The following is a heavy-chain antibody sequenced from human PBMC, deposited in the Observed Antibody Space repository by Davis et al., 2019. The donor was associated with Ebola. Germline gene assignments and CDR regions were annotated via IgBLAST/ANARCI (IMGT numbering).Heavy chain of an antibody. J-gene: IGHJ4*02. CDR3: TTDRGDGDYALAY. Sequence: GESLKISCAASGFTFTYAWMNWVRQAPGKGLEWVGRIKSETDGGTADYAAPVKGRFTVSRDDSRNTLYLQMNSLKTEDTAVYYCTTDRGDGDYALAYWGQGTLVTVSS. V-gene: IGHV3-15*07. CDR1: GFTFTYAW. CDR2: IKSETDGGTA. D-gene: IGHD4-17*01.